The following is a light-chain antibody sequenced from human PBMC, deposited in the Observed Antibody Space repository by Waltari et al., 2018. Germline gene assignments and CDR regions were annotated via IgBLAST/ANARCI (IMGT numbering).Light chain of an antibody. CDR3: QQGYKRRT. CDR1: ERVSNY. J-gene: IGKJ4*01. Sequence: IVLTQSPVTLSLSPGERATLSCKASERVSNYLAWYQQKPGQSLRLLIYDALKRATGIPVRFSGSGSGTDFTLTIGSLEPEDFAVYYCQQGYKRRTFGGGTNVEIK. V-gene: IGKV3-11*01. CDR2: DAL.